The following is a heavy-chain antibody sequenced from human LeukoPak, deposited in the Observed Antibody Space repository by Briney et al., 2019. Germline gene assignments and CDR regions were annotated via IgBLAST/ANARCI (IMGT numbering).Heavy chain of an antibody. D-gene: IGHD6-19*01. CDR2: ISYDGSNK. CDR1: GFTFSSYG. J-gene: IGHJ4*02. CDR3: AKGSSGWYYFDY. V-gene: IGHV3-30*18. Sequence: GGSLRLSCAASGFTFSSYGMHWVRQAPGKGLEWVAVISYDGSNKYYADSVKGRFTISRDNSKNTLYLQMNSLRAEDTAVYYCAKGSSGWYYFDYWGQGTLVTVSS.